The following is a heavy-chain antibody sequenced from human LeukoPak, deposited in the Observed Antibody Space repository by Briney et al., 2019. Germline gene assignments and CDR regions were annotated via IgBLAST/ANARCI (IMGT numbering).Heavy chain of an antibody. CDR2: IYPTGST. V-gene: IGHV4-34*01. CDR3: GRAYSSSWYWNWFDP. CDR1: GGSFSGYY. Sequence: SETLSLTCAVYGGSFSGYYWSWIRQPPGKGREWIGNIYPTGSTYYNPSLKSRVTISVDTSKNQFSLKVSSVSAADTAVYYCGRAYSSSWYWNWFDPWGQGTLVTVSS. J-gene: IGHJ5*02. D-gene: IGHD6-13*01.